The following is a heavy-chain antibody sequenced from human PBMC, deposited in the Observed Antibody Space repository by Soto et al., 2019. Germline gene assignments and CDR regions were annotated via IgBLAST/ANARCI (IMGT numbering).Heavy chain of an antibody. Sequence: ASVKVSCKASGYTFTSYAMHWVRQAPGQRLEWMGWINAGNGNTKYSQKFQGRVTITRDTSASTAYMELSSLRSEDTAVYYCARARAARKPFDYWGQGTLVTVSS. V-gene: IGHV1-3*01. D-gene: IGHD6-25*01. CDR1: GYTFTSYA. J-gene: IGHJ4*02. CDR3: ARARAARKPFDY. CDR2: INAGNGNT.